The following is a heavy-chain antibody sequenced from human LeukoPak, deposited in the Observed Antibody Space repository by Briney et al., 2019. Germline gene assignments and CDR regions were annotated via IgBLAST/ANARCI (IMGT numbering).Heavy chain of an antibody. CDR1: GGSFSGYY. Sequence: SETLSLTCAVYGGSFSGYYWSWIRQPPGKGLEWIGEINHSGSTNYNPSLKSRATISVDTSKNQFSLKLSSVTAADTAVYYCARGSGPYDFWSGSYYYYGMDVWGQGATVTVSS. J-gene: IGHJ6*02. V-gene: IGHV4-34*01. D-gene: IGHD3-3*01. CDR3: ARGSGPYDFWSGSYYYYGMDV. CDR2: INHSGST.